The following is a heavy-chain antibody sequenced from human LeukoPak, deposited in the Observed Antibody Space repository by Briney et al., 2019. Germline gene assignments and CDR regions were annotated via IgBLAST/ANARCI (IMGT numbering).Heavy chain of an antibody. J-gene: IGHJ3*02. D-gene: IGHD4-17*01. V-gene: IGHV1-69*04. CDR1: GGSFSSDA. Sequence: SVKVSCKASGGSFSSDAISWVRQAAGQGLERMGRIIPILGIANYAQKFQGRVTITADKSTSTAYMELSSLRSEDTAVYYCASRATTPNAFDIWGQGTMVTVSS. CDR3: ASRATTPNAFDI. CDR2: IIPILGIA.